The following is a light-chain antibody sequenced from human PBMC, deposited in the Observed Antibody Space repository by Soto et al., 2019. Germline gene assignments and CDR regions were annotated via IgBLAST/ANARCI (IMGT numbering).Light chain of an antibody. V-gene: IGKV3-20*01. Sequence: IVLTQSPGTRSLSPGERATLSCRASQSVSSNLAWYQQKPGQAPRLLIYGASSRATGIPDRFSGSVSGTDGTITIRRLEKEDGSVYYCQQYGSSTITFGQGTRLEIK. CDR2: GAS. CDR1: QSVSSN. CDR3: QQYGSSTIT. J-gene: IGKJ5*01.